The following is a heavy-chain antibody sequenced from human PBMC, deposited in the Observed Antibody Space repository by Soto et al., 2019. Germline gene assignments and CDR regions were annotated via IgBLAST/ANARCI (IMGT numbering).Heavy chain of an antibody. D-gene: IGHD2-21*01. J-gene: IGHJ2*01. Sequence: EVQLLESGGDSVQPGGSVRLSCAGSGFTFINYAMNWVRQAPGKGLEWVSTISGGGDATFFADSVRGRFTFSRDNSKSTVTLQMNSLGVDDTAVYYCARKVVGSTSRPDYWYFDLWGRGHLVTVSS. CDR3: ARKVVGSTSRPDYWYFDL. CDR1: GFTFINYA. CDR2: ISGGGDAT. V-gene: IGHV3-23*01.